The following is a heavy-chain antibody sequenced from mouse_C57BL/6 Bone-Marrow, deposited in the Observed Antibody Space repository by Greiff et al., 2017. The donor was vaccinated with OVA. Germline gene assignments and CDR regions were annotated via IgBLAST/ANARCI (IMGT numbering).Heavy chain of an antibody. CDR2: IYPRDGST. Sequence: QVQLKQSGPELVKPGASVKLSCKASGYTFTSYDINWVKQRPGQGLEWIGWIYPRDGSTKYNEKFKGKATLTVDTSSSTAYMELHSLTSEDSAVYFCARKLPTVVASYYFDYWGQGTTLTVSS. J-gene: IGHJ2*01. CDR3: ARKLPTVVASYYFDY. D-gene: IGHD1-1*01. V-gene: IGHV1-85*01. CDR1: GYTFTSYD.